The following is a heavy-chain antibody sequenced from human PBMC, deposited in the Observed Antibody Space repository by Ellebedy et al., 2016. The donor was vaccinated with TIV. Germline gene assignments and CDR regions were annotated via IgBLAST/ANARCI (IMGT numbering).Heavy chain of an antibody. V-gene: IGHV4-39*01. CDR1: GGSGGSVPSSGYY. Sequence: MPSETLSLTCTVSGGSGGSVPSSGYYGGWIRQSPGKGLEWIGGIYSSGSTFYNPSLRSRITISVDPSRNQFPLSLSSVTAADTAVYYCARPSHAGIVHFWGQGALVTVSS. D-gene: IGHD1-26*01. CDR2: IYSSGST. CDR3: ARPSHAGIVHF. J-gene: IGHJ4*02.